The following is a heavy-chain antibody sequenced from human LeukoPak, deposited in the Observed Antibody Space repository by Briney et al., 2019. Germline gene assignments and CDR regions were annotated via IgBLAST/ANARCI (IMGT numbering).Heavy chain of an antibody. CDR3: ARDEVTILNRENDAFDI. Sequence: GGSLRLSCAASGFTFSTNIMHWVRQAPGQGPEWVAVISNDGSKQYYADSVRGRFTVSRDNSKSTLYLQMNSLREEDTAVYYCARDEVTILNRENDAFDIWGQGTMVTVSS. V-gene: IGHV3-30*01. J-gene: IGHJ3*02. D-gene: IGHD1-14*01. CDR1: GFTFSTNI. CDR2: ISNDGSKQ.